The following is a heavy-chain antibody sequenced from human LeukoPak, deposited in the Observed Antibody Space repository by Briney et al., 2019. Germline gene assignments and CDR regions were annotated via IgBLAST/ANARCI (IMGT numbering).Heavy chain of an antibody. V-gene: IGHV4-30-2*01. D-gene: IGHD6-13*01. J-gene: IGHJ4*02. CDR3: ASIAAGRKADY. Sequence: PSETLSLTCTVSGGSISSGGYYWSWIRQPPGKGLEWIGYIYHSGSTYYNPSLKSRVTISVDRSKNQFSLKLSSVTAADTAVYYCASIAAGRKADYWGQGTLVTVSS. CDR1: GGSISSGGYY. CDR2: IYHSGST.